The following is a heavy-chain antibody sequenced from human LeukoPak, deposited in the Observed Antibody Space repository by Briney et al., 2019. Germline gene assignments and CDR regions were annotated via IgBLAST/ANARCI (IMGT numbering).Heavy chain of an antibody. D-gene: IGHD6-6*01. J-gene: IGHJ4*02. CDR1: GFSFGSYA. CDR3: ARSISSSSSFDH. CDR2: ISYSGAST. Sequence: PGGSLRLSCATSGFSFGSYAMNWVRQAPGKGLEWASGISYSGASTYYGDSVKGRFTISRDNGDNTLYLQMNSLGAEDTAIYYCARSISSSSSFDHWGQGTLVTVSS. V-gene: IGHV3-23*01.